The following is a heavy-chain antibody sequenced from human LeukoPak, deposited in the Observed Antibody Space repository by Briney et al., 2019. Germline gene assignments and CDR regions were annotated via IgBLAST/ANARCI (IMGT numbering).Heavy chain of an antibody. J-gene: IGHJ4*02. CDR3: ARRVYGTFDY. Sequence: SETLSLTCTVSGGSISSYYWSWIRQPPGKGLEWIGYIYYRGSTNYNPSLKSRVTISVDTSKNQFSLKLSSVTAADTAVYYCARRVYGTFDYWGQGTLVTVSS. D-gene: IGHD1/OR15-1a*01. V-gene: IGHV4-59*08. CDR1: GGSISSYY. CDR2: IYYRGST.